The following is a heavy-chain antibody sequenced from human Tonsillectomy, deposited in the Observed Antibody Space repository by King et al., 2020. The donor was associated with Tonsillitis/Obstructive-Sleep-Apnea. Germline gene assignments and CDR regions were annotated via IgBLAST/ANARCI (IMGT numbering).Heavy chain of an antibody. CDR1: GFTFSSYG. D-gene: IGHD2-2*01. Sequence: VQLVESGGGVVQPGRSLRLSCAASGFTFSSYGMHWVRQAPGKGLEWVAVIWYDGSNKYYADSVKGRFTISRDNSKNTLYLQMNSLRAEDTAVYYCARGEDCSSTSCPSSMDVWGQGTTVTVSS. V-gene: IGHV3-33*01. CDR2: IWYDGSNK. J-gene: IGHJ6*02. CDR3: ARGEDCSSTSCPSSMDV.